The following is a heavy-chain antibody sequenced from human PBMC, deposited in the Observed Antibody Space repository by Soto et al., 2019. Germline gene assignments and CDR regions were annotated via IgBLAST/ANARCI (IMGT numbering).Heavy chain of an antibody. CDR2: VNHNGRN. Sequence: SETLSLTCTVSGGPLSSGSYYWSCIRQSPGKGLEWIGKVNHNGRNNYNPSLKSRVTISMDMSKNQFSLKLTSVTAADTAVYYCERGGRSDWQVAFDFWGQGTMVPV. CDR1: GGPLSSGSYY. CDR3: ERGGRSDWQVAFDF. D-gene: IGHD2-21*02. J-gene: IGHJ3*01. V-gene: IGHV4-39*07.